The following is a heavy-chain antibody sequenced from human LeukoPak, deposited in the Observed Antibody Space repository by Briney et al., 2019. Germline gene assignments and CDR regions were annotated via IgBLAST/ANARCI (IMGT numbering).Heavy chain of an antibody. CDR3: AKSGGRGYGDYESAFDI. V-gene: IGHV3-73*01. J-gene: IGHJ3*02. Sequence: GGSLRLSCAASGFIFSDSAIHWVRQASGKGLEWVGRIRSKANSYATSYAGSVKGRFTISRDESRNTAYLQMNSLRAEDTAVYYCAKSGGRGYGDYESAFDIWGQGTMVTVSS. D-gene: IGHD4-17*01. CDR2: IRSKANSYAT. CDR1: GFIFSDSA.